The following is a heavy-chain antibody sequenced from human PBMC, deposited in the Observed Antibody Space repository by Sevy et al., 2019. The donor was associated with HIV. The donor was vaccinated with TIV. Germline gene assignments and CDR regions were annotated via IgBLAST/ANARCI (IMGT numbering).Heavy chain of an antibody. J-gene: IGHJ6*02. CDR3: ARDSRGYSGYDDYYYYYGMDV. CDR2: IYTSGST. V-gene: IGHV4-4*07. Sequence: SETLFLTCTVSGGSISSYYWSWIRQPAGKGLEWIGRIYTSGSTNYNPSLKSRVTMSVDTSKNQFSLKLSSVTAADTAVYYCARDSRGYSGYDDYYYYYGMDVWGQGTTVTVSS. CDR1: GGSISSYY. D-gene: IGHD5-12*01.